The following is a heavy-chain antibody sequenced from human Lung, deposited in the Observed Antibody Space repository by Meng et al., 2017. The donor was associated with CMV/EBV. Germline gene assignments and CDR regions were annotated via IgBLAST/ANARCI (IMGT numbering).Heavy chain of an antibody. Sequence: GESLKISCTGSGFTFGDYGMSWVRQAPGKGLQWVGLIRTKVYGETTEYAASVKGRFTISRDDSKNIAYLQMNSLKSEDTAVNFCTREHLPDFAVGLPGDYWGQGTLVTVSS. CDR2: IRTKVYGETT. V-gene: IGHV3-49*04. D-gene: IGHD2-15*01. J-gene: IGHJ4*02. CDR3: TREHLPDFAVGLPGDY. CDR1: GFTFGDYG.